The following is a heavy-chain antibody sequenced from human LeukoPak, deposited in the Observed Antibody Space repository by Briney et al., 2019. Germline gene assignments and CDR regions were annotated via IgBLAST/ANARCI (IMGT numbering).Heavy chain of an antibody. Sequence: GSLRPSCAASGFTFSSSGMHRVRQAPGKGLEWVAFIRYDGSNKYNADSVKGRFTISRDNSKNTLYLQMNRLRAEDTAVYYCARQSRDFDYWGQGTLVTVSS. V-gene: IGHV3-30*02. CDR1: GFTFSSSG. CDR2: IRYDGSNK. CDR3: ARQSRDFDY. J-gene: IGHJ4*02. D-gene: IGHD6-13*01.